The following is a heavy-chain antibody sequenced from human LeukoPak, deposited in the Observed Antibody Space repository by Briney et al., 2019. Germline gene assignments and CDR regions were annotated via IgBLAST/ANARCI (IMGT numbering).Heavy chain of an antibody. CDR1: GGSISGSSYY. CDR3: ARRGYYYDSSGYYP. J-gene: IGHJ5*02. V-gene: IGHV4-39*01. Sequence: SETLSLTCTVSGGSISGSSYYWGWIRQPPGKGLEWIGSIYYSGSTYYNPSLKSRVTISVDTSKNQFSLRLSSVTAADTAVYYCARRGYYYDSSGYYPWGQGTLVTVSS. CDR2: IYYSGST. D-gene: IGHD3-22*01.